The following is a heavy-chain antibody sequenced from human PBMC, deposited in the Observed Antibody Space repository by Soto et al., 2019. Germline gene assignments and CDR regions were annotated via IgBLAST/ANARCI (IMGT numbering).Heavy chain of an antibody. CDR1: GGSFSGYY. CDR3: ARVKSLVLRYFEGFDP. CDR2: INHSGST. V-gene: IGHV4-34*01. J-gene: IGHJ5*02. Sequence: PSETLSLTCAVYGGSFSGYYWSWIRQPPGKGLEWIGEINHSGSTNYNPSLKSRVTISVDTSKNQFSLKLSSVTAADTAVYYCARVKSLVLRYFEGFDPWGQGTLVTVSS. D-gene: IGHD3-9*01.